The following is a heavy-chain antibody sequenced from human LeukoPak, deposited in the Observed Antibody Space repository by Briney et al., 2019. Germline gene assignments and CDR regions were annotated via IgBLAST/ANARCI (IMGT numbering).Heavy chain of an antibody. CDR1: GGSISSTYYY. J-gene: IGHJ4*02. Sequence: KPSETLSLTCTVSGGSISSTYYYWGWIRQPPGKGLEWIGSIYYSGSTYYTPSLKSRVTISVDTSKNQFSLKLNSVTAADTAVYYCARHGQKFSSSFDYWGQGTLVTVSS. V-gene: IGHV4-39*01. D-gene: IGHD6-13*01. CDR2: IYYSGST. CDR3: ARHGQKFSSSFDY.